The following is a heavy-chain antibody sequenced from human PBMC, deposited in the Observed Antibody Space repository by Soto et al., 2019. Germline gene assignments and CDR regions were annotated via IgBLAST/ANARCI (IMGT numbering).Heavy chain of an antibody. CDR2: INHSGST. Sequence: QVQLQQWGAGLLKPSETLSLTCAVYGGSFSGYYWCWIRQPPGKGLEWIGEINHSGSTNYNPSLKSRVTIAVDTSKNQFSLKLSSVTAADTAVYYCARTKKILTAVTTKFDYWGQGTLVTVSS. V-gene: IGHV4-34*01. D-gene: IGHD4-4*01. J-gene: IGHJ4*02. CDR1: GGSFSGYY. CDR3: ARTKKILTAVTTKFDY.